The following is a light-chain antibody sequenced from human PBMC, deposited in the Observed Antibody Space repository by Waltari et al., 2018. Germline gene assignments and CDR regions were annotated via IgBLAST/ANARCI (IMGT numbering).Light chain of an antibody. V-gene: IGLV2-14*01. Sequence: QSALTQPAPVSGSPGQSHTISCPGTSSDVGGYNYVSWYQQHPGKAPKLIIYDVSKRPSGVSNRFSGSKSGNTASLTISGLQAEDEADFYCSSYTSSSTLLFGGGTKLTVL. CDR1: SSDVGGYNY. CDR2: DVS. J-gene: IGLJ3*02. CDR3: SSYTSSSTLL.